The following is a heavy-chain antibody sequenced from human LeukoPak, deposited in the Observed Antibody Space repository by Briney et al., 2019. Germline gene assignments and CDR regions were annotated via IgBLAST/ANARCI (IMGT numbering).Heavy chain of an antibody. Sequence: ASVKVSCKASGYTFTSYGIIWVRQAPGQGLEWMGWISAYNGNTNYAQKLQGRVTMTTDTSTSTAYMELRSLRSDDTAVYYCAREGDSSPLRSGFWDYWGQGTLVTVSS. CDR1: GYTFTSYG. V-gene: IGHV1-18*01. J-gene: IGHJ4*02. CDR2: ISAYNGNT. CDR3: AREGDSSPLRSGFWDY. D-gene: IGHD3-22*01.